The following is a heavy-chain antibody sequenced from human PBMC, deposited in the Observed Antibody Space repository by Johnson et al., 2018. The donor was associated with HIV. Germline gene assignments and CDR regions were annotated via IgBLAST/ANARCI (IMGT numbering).Heavy chain of an antibody. D-gene: IGHD1-20*01. CDR2: LSYDGSNK. V-gene: IGHV3-30*04. CDR3: ARDNWNEDI. CDR1: GFTFGSYA. J-gene: IGHJ3*02. Sequence: QMQLVESGGGVVQPGRSLRLPCAASGFTFGSYAMHWVRQAPGKGLEWVAFLSYDGSNKYYADSVKGRFTISRDNSKNTLYLQMNSLRAEDTAVYYCARDNWNEDIWGQGTMVTVSS.